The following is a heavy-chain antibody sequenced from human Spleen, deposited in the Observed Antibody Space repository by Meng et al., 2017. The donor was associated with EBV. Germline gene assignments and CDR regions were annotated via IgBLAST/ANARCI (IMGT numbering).Heavy chain of an antibody. J-gene: IGHJ4*02. V-gene: IGHV4-4*02. CDR2: IYHSGST. CDR3: ARTYSSSIYYFDS. D-gene: IGHD6-13*01. Sequence: LLEPDPELLKPSGTLSLIGSVFGGSINSGNWWNWVRQPPGKGLEWIGEIYHSGSTNYNPSLESRVTISVDKSKNQFSLKLSSVTAADTAVYYCARTYSSSIYYFDSWGPGTLVTVSS. CDR1: GGSINSGNW.